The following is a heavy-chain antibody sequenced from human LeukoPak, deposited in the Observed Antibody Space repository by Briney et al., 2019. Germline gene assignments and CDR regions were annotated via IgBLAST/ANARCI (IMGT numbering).Heavy chain of an antibody. Sequence: GASVKVSCKASGYTFTSYGISWVRQAPGQGLEWMGWISAYNGNTNYAQKLQGRVTMTTDTSTSTAYMELRGLRSGDTAVYYCARDFRKGHYDFWSGRPYYFDYWGQGTLVTVSS. CDR2: ISAYNGNT. CDR3: ARDFRKGHYDFWSGRPYYFDY. D-gene: IGHD3-3*01. J-gene: IGHJ4*02. V-gene: IGHV1-18*01. CDR1: GYTFTSYG.